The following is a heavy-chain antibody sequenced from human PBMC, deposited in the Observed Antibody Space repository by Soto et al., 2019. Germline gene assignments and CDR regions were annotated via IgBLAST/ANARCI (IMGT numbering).Heavy chain of an antibody. J-gene: IGHJ6*02. CDR2: MNPNSGNT. D-gene: IGHD6-19*01. CDR3: ARGPGEQWLVRELYYYGMDV. V-gene: IGHV1-8*01. Sequence: QVQLVQSGAEVKKPGASVKVSCKASGYTFTSYDINWVRQATGQGLEWMGWMNPNSGNTGYAQKFQGRVTMTRNTSISTAYMELSSLRAEETAVYYCARGPGEQWLVRELYYYGMDVWGQGTTVTVSS. CDR1: GYTFTSYD.